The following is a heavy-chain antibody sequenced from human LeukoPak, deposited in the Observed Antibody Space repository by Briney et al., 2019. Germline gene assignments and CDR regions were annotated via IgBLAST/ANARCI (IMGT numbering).Heavy chain of an antibody. CDR3: AKHLGSSGWTFEN. J-gene: IGHJ4*02. D-gene: IGHD6-19*01. CDR1: GFTFSNYA. Sequence: PGGSLRLSCAASGFTFSNYAMTWVRQAPGKGLEWVSCIGNSGVSTYYAGSVKGRFTISRDKSKNTVYMQMNSLRAEDTAVYYCAKHLGSSGWTFENWGQGTLVTVSS. CDR2: IGNSGVST. V-gene: IGHV3-23*01.